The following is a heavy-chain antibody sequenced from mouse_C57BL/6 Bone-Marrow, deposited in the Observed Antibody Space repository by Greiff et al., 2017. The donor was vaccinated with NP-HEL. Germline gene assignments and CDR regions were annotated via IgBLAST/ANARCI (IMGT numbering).Heavy chain of an antibody. CDR1: GFTFSSYA. CDR2: ISSGGSYT. V-gene: IGHV5-4*01. CDR3: ARDTRGGYWDV. J-gene: IGHJ1*03. Sequence: EVMLLESGGGLVKPGGSLKLSCAASGFTFSSYAMSWVRQTPDKRLEWVATISSGGSYTYYPDNVKGRFTISRDNAKNNLYLQMSHLKSEDTAMYDCARDTRGGYWDVGGRGTTATVSS.